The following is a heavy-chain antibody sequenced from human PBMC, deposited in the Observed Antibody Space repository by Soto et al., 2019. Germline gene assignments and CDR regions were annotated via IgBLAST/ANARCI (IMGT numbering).Heavy chain of an antibody. D-gene: IGHD4-4*01. Sequence: PGGSLRLSCAASGFTFRSYAMSWVRQAPGKGLEWVSAISGSGGTTYYADSVKGRFTISRDNSKNTLYLQMNSLRAEDTAVYYCATPPLMTTETTHYYYYGMDVWGQGTTVTVSS. J-gene: IGHJ6*02. CDR1: GFTFRSYA. V-gene: IGHV3-23*01. CDR3: ATPPLMTTETTHYYYYGMDV. CDR2: ISGSGGTT.